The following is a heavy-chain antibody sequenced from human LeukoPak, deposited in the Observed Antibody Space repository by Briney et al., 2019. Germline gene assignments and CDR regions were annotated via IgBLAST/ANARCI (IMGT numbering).Heavy chain of an antibody. Sequence: SETLSLTCAVYGGSFSGYYWSWIRQPPGKGLEWIAEINHSGNTNYNPSLKSRVTISVDTSKNQFSLNLISLTAADTAVYYCARVGCSGGTCYSRDFDLWGQGNLVTVSS. J-gene: IGHJ4*02. CDR1: GGSFSGYY. CDR2: INHSGNT. D-gene: IGHD2-15*01. CDR3: ARVGCSGGTCYSRDFDL. V-gene: IGHV4-34*01.